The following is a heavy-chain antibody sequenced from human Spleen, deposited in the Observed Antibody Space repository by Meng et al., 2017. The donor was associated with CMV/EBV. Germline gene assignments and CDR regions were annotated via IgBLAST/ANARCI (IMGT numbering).Heavy chain of an antibody. CDR2: IYPGDSDT. Sequence: KGSGYTFTNYWIAWVRQMPGKGLEWMGIIYPGDSDTRYSPSFQGQVTISADKSISAAYLQWSSLKASDTAVYYCARSPVGGYYFHFDYWGQGTLVTVSS. V-gene: IGHV5-51*01. CDR1: GYTFTNYW. D-gene: IGHD3-22*01. J-gene: IGHJ4*02. CDR3: ARSPVGGYYFHFDY.